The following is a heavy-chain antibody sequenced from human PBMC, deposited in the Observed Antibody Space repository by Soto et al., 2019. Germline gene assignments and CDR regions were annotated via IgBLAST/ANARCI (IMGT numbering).Heavy chain of an antibody. J-gene: IGHJ4*02. CDR2: ISWDGGST. V-gene: IGHV3-43*01. D-gene: IGHD3-10*01. Sequence: GGSLRLSCAASGFTFDDYTMHWVRQAPGKGLEWVSLISWDGGSTYYADSVKGRFTISRDNSKNSLYLQMNSLRTEDTALYYCAKGLGGSGSYYNTPDYWGQGTLVTVSS. CDR1: GFTFDDYT. CDR3: AKGLGGSGSYYNTPDY.